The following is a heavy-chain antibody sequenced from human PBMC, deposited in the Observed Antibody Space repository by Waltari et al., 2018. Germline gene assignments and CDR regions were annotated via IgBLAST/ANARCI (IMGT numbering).Heavy chain of an antibody. CDR2: IYWNDDK. CDR1: GYSISSGYY. J-gene: IGHJ4*02. D-gene: IGHD2-15*01. CDR3: AHRYCSGGSCYSFDY. V-gene: IGHV2-5*01. Sequence: QESGPGLVKPSETLSLTCAVSGYSISSGYYWGWIRQPPGKALEWLALIYWNDDKRYSPSLKSRLTITKDTSKNQVVLTMTNMDPVDTATYYCAHRYCSGGSCYSFDYWGQGTLVTVSS.